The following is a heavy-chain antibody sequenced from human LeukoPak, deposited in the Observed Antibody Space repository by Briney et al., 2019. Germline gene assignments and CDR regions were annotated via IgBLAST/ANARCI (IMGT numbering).Heavy chain of an antibody. CDR3: ARDNVEDYGDYRGDYYYGMDV. V-gene: IGHV1-69*13. CDR1: GYTFTSYA. CDR2: IIPIFGTA. D-gene: IGHD4-17*01. Sequence: SVKVSCKASGYTFTSYAISWVRQAPGQGLEWMGGIIPIFGTANYAQKFQGRVTITADESTSTAYMELSSLRSEDTAVYYCARDNVEDYGDYRGDYYYGMDVWGQGTTVTVSS. J-gene: IGHJ6*02.